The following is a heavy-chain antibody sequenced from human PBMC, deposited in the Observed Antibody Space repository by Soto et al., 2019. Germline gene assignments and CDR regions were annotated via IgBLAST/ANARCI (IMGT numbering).Heavy chain of an antibody. J-gene: IGHJ6*03. CDR3: TRASSTSFNYYYYYMDV. V-gene: IGHV3-49*03. CDR2: IRSKAYGGTT. CDR1: GFTFGDYA. D-gene: IGHD2-2*01. Sequence: PGGSLRLSCTASGFTFGDYAMSWFRQAPGKGLEWVGFIRSKAYGGTTEYAASVKGRFTISRDDSKSIAYLQMNSLKTEDTAVYYCTRASSTSFNYYYYYMDVWGKGTTVTVSS.